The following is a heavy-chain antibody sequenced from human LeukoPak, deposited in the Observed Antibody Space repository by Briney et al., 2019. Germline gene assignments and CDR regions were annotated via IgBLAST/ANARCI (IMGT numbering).Heavy chain of an antibody. Sequence: PSETLSLTCTVYGGSFSGYYWSWIRQPPGKGLEWIGEINHSGSTNYNPSLKSRVTISVDTSKNQFSLKLSSVTAADTAVYYCARGPPMITFGGVIAKYFQHWGQGTLVTVFS. D-gene: IGHD3-16*02. V-gene: IGHV4-34*01. CDR1: GGSFSGYY. CDR2: INHSGST. CDR3: ARGPPMITFGGVIAKYFQH. J-gene: IGHJ1*01.